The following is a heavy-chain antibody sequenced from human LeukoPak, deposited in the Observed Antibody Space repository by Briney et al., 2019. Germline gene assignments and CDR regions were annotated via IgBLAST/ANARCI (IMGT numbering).Heavy chain of an antibody. Sequence: SETLSLTCAVSGGSISSSISYWAWIRQPPGKGLEWIATIHYSGTTYYNPSLKSRVTISVDTSKNQFTLKVISVTASDAAVYYCVRYYAGDYQGSRFFDYWGQGTLVTVSS. D-gene: IGHD4-17*01. CDR3: VRYYAGDYQGSRFFDY. CDR2: IHYSGTT. V-gene: IGHV4-39*01. CDR1: GGSISSSISY. J-gene: IGHJ4*02.